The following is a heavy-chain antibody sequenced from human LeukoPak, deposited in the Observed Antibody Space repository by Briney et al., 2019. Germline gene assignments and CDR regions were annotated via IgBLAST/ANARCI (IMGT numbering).Heavy chain of an antibody. CDR2: IYPGDSDT. V-gene: IGHV5-51*01. CDR3: GRQTGAYDLDY. Sequence: GESLKISCKVSGYDFTVYWIAWVRQMPGKGLEWMGIIYPGDSDTRYSPSFQGQVTISADKSTSTPFLQWSSLRASDTAMYYCGRQTGAYDLDYWGQGTLVTVSS. CDR1: GYDFTVYW. D-gene: IGHD5-12*01. J-gene: IGHJ4*02.